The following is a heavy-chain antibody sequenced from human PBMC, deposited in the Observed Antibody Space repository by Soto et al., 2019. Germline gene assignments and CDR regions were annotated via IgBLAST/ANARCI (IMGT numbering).Heavy chain of an antibody. D-gene: IGHD3-10*01. CDR2: IIPILGIP. CDR1: GGTFSRYT. V-gene: IGHV1-69*08. CDR3: VRDERRSLNMFRGGDLAA. J-gene: IGHJ5*02. Sequence: QVQLVQSGAEVKKPGSSVKVSCKASGGTFSRYTISWVRQAPGQGLEWMGRIIPILGIPNYAQKFQGRVTLAADXXTXKXXRELNSRRSEDTDVYYCVRDERRSLNMFRGGDLAAWGQGTLVTVSS.